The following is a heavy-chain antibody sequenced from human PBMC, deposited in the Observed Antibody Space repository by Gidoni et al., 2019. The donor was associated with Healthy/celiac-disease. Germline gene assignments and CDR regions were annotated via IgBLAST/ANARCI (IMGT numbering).Heavy chain of an antibody. J-gene: IGHJ4*02. CDR3: AKDTHALYSSVRCDY. CDR2: SWGSVGST. CDR1: GSACSSYA. D-gene: IGHD6-19*01. V-gene: IGHV3-23*01. Sequence: EGQLLESGGGVVPGGGSRRLSGAASGSACSSYALSWVRQAPGRGLGWVSSSWGSVGSTYCADSLKGRFTISRYTSNNTLYLQMISLRAKDTAVYYCAKDTHALYSSVRCDYWGQGTLVTVSS.